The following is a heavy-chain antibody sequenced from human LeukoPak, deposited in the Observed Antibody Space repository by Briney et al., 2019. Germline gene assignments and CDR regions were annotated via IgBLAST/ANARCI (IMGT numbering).Heavy chain of an antibody. D-gene: IGHD1-26*01. J-gene: IGHJ4*02. Sequence: KVSCKASGYTFTSYGISWVRQAPGQGLEWMGIIYPGNSETRYSPSFQGQVTISADKSISTAYLQWSSLKASDTAMYYCARIGSGSYWGVDSWGQGTLVTVSS. V-gene: IGHV5-51*01. CDR3: ARIGSGSYWGVDS. CDR1: GYTFTSYG. CDR2: IYPGNSET.